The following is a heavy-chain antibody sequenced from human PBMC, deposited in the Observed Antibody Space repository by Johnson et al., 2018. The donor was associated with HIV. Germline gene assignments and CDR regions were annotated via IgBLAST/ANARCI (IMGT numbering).Heavy chain of an antibody. Sequence: VQLVESGGGVVQPARSLRLSCAASGVTFSSYGMHCVRQAPGQGLAWAAVISYYGSSQYYAYSVKGRFTISRANSKNTLYLQMKRRRAQDTAVYYCAKDQNRDDAFDIWGQGTMVTVSS. J-gene: IGHJ3*02. D-gene: IGHD1-14*01. CDR3: AKDQNRDDAFDI. V-gene: IGHV3-30*18. CDR1: GVTFSSYG. CDR2: ISYYGSSQ.